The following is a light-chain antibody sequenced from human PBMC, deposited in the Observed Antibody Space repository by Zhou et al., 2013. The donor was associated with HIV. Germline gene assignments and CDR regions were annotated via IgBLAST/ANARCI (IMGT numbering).Light chain of an antibody. CDR1: QRINNF. Sequence: DIQMTQSPSSLSASVGDRVTITCRASQRINNFLNWYQQKPGKAPQLLIYNTSTLQNGVPSRFSGSGSGSVFILSISNLQPEDFATYFCQQSFSSLPCTFGQGTELEIK. V-gene: IGKV1-39*01. J-gene: IGKJ2*02. CDR2: NTS. CDR3: QQSFSSLPCT.